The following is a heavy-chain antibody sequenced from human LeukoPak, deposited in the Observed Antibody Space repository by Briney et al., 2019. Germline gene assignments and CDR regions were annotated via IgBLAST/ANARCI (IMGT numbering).Heavy chain of an antibody. D-gene: IGHD3-22*01. CDR1: GGSISNTNW. J-gene: IGHJ4*02. Sequence: SETLSLTCDVSGGSISNTNWWSWVRQPPGQGLEWIGEVSLAGQTNYNPSLNGRVTMSLDESSNQLSLKLTSVTAADTAIYYCARAVVLYYDGSGYSARFDYWGQGTLVTVSS. CDR2: VSLAGQT. V-gene: IGHV4-4*02. CDR3: ARAVVLYYDGSGYSARFDY.